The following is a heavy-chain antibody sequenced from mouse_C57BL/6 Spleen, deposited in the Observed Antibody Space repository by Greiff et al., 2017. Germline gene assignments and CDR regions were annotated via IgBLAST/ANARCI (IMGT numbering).Heavy chain of an antibody. CDR2: LSDGGSYT. V-gene: IGHV5-4*01. J-gene: IGHJ1*03. CDR3: AREDRRASYFDV. D-gene: IGHD3-3*01. Sequence: EVKLMESGGGLVKPGGSLKLSCAASGFTFSSYAMSWVRQTPEKRLEWVATLSDGGSYTYYPDNVKGRFTISRDNAKNNLYLQMSHLKSEDTAMYYCAREDRRASYFDVWGTGTTVTVSS. CDR1: GFTFSSYA.